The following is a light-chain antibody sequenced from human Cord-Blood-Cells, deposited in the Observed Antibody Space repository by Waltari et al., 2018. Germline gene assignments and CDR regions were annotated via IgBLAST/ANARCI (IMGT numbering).Light chain of an antibody. Sequence: QSALTQPASVSGSPGQSITISCTGTNSDVGSYNLVSWYQQHPGKAPKLMIYEGSKRPSGVSNRFSGSKSGNTASLTISGLQAEDEADYYCCSYAGSVFGTGTKVTVL. J-gene: IGLJ1*01. CDR2: EGS. CDR3: CSYAGSV. V-gene: IGLV2-23*01. CDR1: NSDVGSYNL.